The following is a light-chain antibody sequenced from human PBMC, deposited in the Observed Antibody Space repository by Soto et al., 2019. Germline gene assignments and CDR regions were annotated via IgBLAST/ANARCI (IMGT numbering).Light chain of an antibody. J-gene: IGLJ3*02. CDR2: EGT. CDR3: CSYAGSSTWV. V-gene: IGLV2-23*01. CDR1: SSDVGSYNL. Sequence: QSVLTQPASVSGSPGQSITISCTGTSSDVGSYNLVSWYQQYPGKAPKLMIYEGTKRPSGVSNSFSGSKSGNTASLTISGLQAEDEADYYCCSYAGSSTWVFGGGTKLTVL.